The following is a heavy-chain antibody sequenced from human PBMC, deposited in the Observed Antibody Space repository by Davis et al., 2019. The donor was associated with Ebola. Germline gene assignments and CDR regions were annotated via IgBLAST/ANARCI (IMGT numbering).Heavy chain of an antibody. V-gene: IGHV3-73*01. CDR1: GFTFSGSA. J-gene: IGHJ6*02. Sequence: GGSLRPSCAAPGFTFSGSAMHWVRQAYGKGLEWVGRIRSKANSYATAYAASVKGRFTISRDDSKNTAYLQMNSLKTEDTAVYYCEVAVAGTGYMDVWGQGTTVTVSS. D-gene: IGHD6-19*01. CDR3: EVAVAGTGYMDV. CDR2: IRSKANSYAT.